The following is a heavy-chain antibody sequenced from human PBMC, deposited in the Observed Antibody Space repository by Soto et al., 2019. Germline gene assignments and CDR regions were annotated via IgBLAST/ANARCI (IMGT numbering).Heavy chain of an antibody. J-gene: IGHJ6*02. CDR2: SNSDGSST. D-gene: IGHD2-2*01. V-gene: IGHV3-74*01. Sequence: LRLYCAASGCTFSSYCRHWVRQDPGKRLVGVSRSNSDGSSTSYADSVKGRVTISRNNAKNTPYVQMNSLRAEDTAGYYCASDLFRVCDIVVVPAAMHGYGMDVWGQGTTVTVSS. CDR1: GCTFSSYC. CDR3: ASDLFRVCDIVVVPAAMHGYGMDV.